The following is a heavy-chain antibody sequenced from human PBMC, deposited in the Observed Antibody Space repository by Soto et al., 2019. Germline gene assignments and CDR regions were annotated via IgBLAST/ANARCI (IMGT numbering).Heavy chain of an antibody. CDR2: ISGSGGST. V-gene: IGHV3-23*01. D-gene: IGHD4-17*01. J-gene: IGHJ2*01. Sequence: EVQLLESGGGVVQPGGSLRLSCAASGFTFSSYAMSWVHQAPGKGLEWVSAISGSGGSTYYADSVRGRLTISRDNSKNTLYLQMNSLRAEDTAVYYCAKRTVGWYFDLWGRGTLVTVSS. CDR3: AKRTVGWYFDL. CDR1: GFTFSSYA.